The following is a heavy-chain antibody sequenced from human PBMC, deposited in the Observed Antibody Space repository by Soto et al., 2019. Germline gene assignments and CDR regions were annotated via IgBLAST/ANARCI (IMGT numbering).Heavy chain of an antibody. D-gene: IGHD3-16*01. J-gene: IGHJ4*02. CDR1: GYTFTSNW. V-gene: IGHV5-51*01. Sequence: GASLKISCKGCGYTFTSNWIGWVRQMPGKGLEWMGIIYPGDSETRYSPSFQGQVTISADKSINTAYLQWSSLKASDTAIYYCARTFGGHLYSFDFWGQGTLVTVSS. CDR3: ARTFGGHLYSFDF. CDR2: IYPGDSET.